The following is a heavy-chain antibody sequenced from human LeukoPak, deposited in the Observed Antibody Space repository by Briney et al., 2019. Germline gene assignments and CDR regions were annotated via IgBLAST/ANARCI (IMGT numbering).Heavy chain of an antibody. J-gene: IGHJ4*02. Sequence: GGSLRLSCAASRFSFNTYWMHWVRHAPGIGLVWVSRISSDGGSTSYADSVKGRFTISRDNAKNTLYLQMNTLGAEDTAIYYCVRGRYYLDYWGQGTLVTVSS. V-gene: IGHV3-74*01. CDR3: VRGRYYLDY. CDR2: ISSDGGST. D-gene: IGHD5-24*01. CDR1: RFSFNTYW.